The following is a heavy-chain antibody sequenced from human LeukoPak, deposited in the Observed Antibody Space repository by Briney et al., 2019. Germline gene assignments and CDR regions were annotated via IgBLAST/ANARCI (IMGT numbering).Heavy chain of an antibody. V-gene: IGHV5-10-1*01. D-gene: IGHD6-13*01. Sequence: GESLRISCQGSGYSFTSYWITWVRPMRGKGLEWTGRIDPSDSYTNYSPSCQGHVTTSVDKCISTPYLQRSSLRASDTAMYYCARRDRYSWYSFDYWGQGTLVTVSS. CDR2: IDPSDSYT. J-gene: IGHJ4*02. CDR3: ARRDRYSWYSFDY. CDR1: GYSFTSYW.